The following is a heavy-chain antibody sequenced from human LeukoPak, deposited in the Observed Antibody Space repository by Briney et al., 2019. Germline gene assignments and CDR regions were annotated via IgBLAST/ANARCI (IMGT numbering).Heavy chain of an antibody. J-gene: IGHJ4*02. D-gene: IGHD2-15*01. CDR1: GFTFSNYW. V-gene: IGHV3-74*01. CDR2: IKSDGSRT. Sequence: GRSLRLSCAASGFTFSNYWMHWVRQAPGKGLVWVSRIKSDGSRTDYADSVKGRFTISRDNAKNTLYLQMNSLRAEDTAIYYCARELPFDYWGQGTLVTVSS. CDR3: ARELPFDY.